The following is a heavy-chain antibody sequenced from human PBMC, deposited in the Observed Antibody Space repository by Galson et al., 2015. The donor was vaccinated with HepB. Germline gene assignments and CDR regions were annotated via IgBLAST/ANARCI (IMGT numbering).Heavy chain of an antibody. CDR2: FDPEDGET. D-gene: IGHD3-3*01. Sequence: SVKVSCKVSGYTLTELSMHWVRQAPGKGLEWMGGFDPEDGETIYAQKFQGRVTMTEDTSTDTAYMELSSLRSEDTAVYYCARDVITIFGVVQAYYYGMDVWGQGTTVTVSS. J-gene: IGHJ6*02. V-gene: IGHV1-24*01. CDR3: ARDVITIFGVVQAYYYGMDV. CDR1: GYTLTELS.